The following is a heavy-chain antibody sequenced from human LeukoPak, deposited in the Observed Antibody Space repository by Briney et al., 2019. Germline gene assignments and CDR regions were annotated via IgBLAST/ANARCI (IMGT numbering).Heavy chain of an antibody. D-gene: IGHD5-12*01. CDR2: INHSGST. Sequence: SETLSLTCAVYGGSFSGYYWSWIRQPPGKGLEWIGEINHSGSTNYNPSLKSRVTISVDTSKNQFSLKLSSVTAADTAVYYCGRYSGYGLNFDYWGQGTLVTVSS. CDR1: GGSFSGYY. J-gene: IGHJ4*02. CDR3: GRYSGYGLNFDY. V-gene: IGHV4-34*01.